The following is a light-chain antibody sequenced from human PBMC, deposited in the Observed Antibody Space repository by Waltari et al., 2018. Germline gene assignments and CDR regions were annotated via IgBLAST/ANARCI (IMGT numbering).Light chain of an antibody. CDR2: DVT. J-gene: IGLJ2*01. V-gene: IGLV2-11*01. Sequence: QSALTQPRSVSGSPGQSVTIPCTGTSSDVGGYNYVFWYQQHPGKAPKLMIYDVTKRPSGVPDRFSGSKSGNTASLTISGLQAEDEADYYCCSYAGSYTHVIFGGGTQLTVL. CDR1: SSDVGGYNY. CDR3: CSYAGSYTHVI.